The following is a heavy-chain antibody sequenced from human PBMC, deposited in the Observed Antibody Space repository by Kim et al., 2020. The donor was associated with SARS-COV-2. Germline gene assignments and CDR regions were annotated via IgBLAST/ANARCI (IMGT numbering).Heavy chain of an antibody. CDR2: INPSGGST. D-gene: IGHD3-10*01. J-gene: IGHJ6*02. CDR3: ARDPYGSGSYYNVRYGMDV. CDR1: GYTFTSYY. Sequence: ASVKVSCKASGYTFTSYYMHWVRQAPGQGLEWMGIINPSGGSTSYAQKFQGRVTMTRDTSTSTVYMELSSLRSEDTAVYYCARDPYGSGSYYNVRYGMDVWGQGTTVTVSS. V-gene: IGHV1-46*01.